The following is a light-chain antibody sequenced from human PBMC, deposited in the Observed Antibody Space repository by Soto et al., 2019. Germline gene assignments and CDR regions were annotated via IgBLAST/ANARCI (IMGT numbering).Light chain of an antibody. CDR1: QSVSSN. CDR2: GAS. Sequence: EIVMTQSPATLSLSPGERATLSCRASQSVSSNLAWYQQKPGHPPRLLIYGASTRATGIPARCSGSGSGKEFPLTISSLQSEDFAVYYCQYYSNWPRTFGEGTKVEIK. V-gene: IGKV3-15*01. J-gene: IGKJ4*02. CDR3: QYYSNWPRT.